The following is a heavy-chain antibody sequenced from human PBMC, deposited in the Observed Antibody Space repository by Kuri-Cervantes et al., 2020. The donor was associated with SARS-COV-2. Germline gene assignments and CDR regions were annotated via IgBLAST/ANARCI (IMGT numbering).Heavy chain of an antibody. CDR1: GYTFTGYY. D-gene: IGHD3-10*01. Sequence: ASVKVSCKASGYTFTGYYMHWVRQSPGQGLEWMGWINPNSGGTNYAQKFQGRVTMNRDTSISTAYMELSRLRSDDTAVYYCARDLWSVVRGVIARWFDPWGQGTLVTVSS. J-gene: IGHJ5*02. CDR2: INPNSGGT. CDR3: ARDLWSVVRGVIARWFDP. V-gene: IGHV1-2*02.